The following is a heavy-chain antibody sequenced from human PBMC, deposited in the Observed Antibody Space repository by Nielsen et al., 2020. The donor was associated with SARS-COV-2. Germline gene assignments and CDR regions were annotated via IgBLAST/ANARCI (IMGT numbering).Heavy chain of an antibody. J-gene: IGHJ4*02. CDR2: ISGSGGST. V-gene: IGHV3-23*01. D-gene: IGHD2-15*01. CDR3: AKEKGYCSGGRCRSPFDS. Sequence: GESLKISCAASGFTFSSCAMSWVRQAPGKGLEWVSAISGSGGSTYYADSVKGRFTISRDNSKNTVYLEMNRLRAEDTAVYFCAKEKGYCSGGRCRSPFDSWGQGALVTVSS. CDR1: GFTFSSCA.